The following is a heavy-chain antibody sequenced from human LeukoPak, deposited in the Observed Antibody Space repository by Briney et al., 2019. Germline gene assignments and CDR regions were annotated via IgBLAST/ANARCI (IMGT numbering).Heavy chain of an antibody. CDR3: ARDRESSTQWLVQKPFDY. CDR2: ISAYNGNT. D-gene: IGHD6-19*01. J-gene: IGHJ4*02. V-gene: IGHV1-18*01. Sequence: ASVKVSCKASGYTFTSYGISWVRQAPGQGLEWMGWISAYNGNTNYAQKLQGRVTMTTDTSTSTACMELRSLRSDDTAVYYCARDRESSTQWLVQKPFDYWGQGTLVTVSS. CDR1: GYTFTSYG.